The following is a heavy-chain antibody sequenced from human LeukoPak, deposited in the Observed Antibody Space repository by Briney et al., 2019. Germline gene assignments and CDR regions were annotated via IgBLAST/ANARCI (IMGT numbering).Heavy chain of an antibody. Sequence: SETLSLTCIISGGSISDYYWGWIRQPPGKGLEWIGYVHSNGDTDYNPSLRSRLTILLDTSKKDFSLKVSSVTAADTAVYYCARRAGAYSHPYDYWGQGTLVTVSS. CDR3: ARRAGAYSHPYDY. CDR2: VHSNGDT. J-gene: IGHJ4*02. V-gene: IGHV4-59*01. CDR1: GGSISDYY. D-gene: IGHD4/OR15-4a*01.